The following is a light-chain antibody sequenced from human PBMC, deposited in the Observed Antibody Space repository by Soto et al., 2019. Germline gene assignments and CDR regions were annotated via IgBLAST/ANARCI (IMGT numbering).Light chain of an antibody. CDR2: AAS. V-gene: IGKV1-6*01. Sequence: AIQMTQSPSSLSASVGDRVTITCRASQGISNDLAWYQQKPGKAPKLLIYAASSLHSGVPPRFSGSGSGTDFTLTISILQPEDFAAYFCLQDYNSPYTFGQGTKLEIK. CDR3: LQDYNSPYT. CDR1: QGISND. J-gene: IGKJ2*01.